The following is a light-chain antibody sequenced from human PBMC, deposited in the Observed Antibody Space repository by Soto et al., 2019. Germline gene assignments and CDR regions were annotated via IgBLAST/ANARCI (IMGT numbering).Light chain of an antibody. J-gene: IGLJ1*01. CDR1: RSNIGENY. CDR2: KNN. Sequence: QSVLTQSSSASGTPGQRVHISCSGRRSNIGENYVYWYQQFPGTAPRVLIYKNNQRPSGVPDRFSGSKSGTSASLAISGLRSEDEADYYCAAWDDTLNVYVFGTGTKVTVL. CDR3: AAWDDTLNVYV. V-gene: IGLV1-47*01.